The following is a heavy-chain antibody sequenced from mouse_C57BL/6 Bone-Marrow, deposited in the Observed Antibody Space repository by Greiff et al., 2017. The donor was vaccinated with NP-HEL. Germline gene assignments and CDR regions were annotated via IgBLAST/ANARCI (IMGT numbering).Heavy chain of an antibody. V-gene: IGHV14-4*01. Sequence: EVKLQQSGAELVRPGASVKLSCTASGFNIKDDYMHWVKQRPEQGLEWIGWIDPENGDTEYASKFQGKATITADTSSNTAYLQLSSLTSEDTAVYYCTTYVITTVGRPYAMDYWGQGTSVTVSS. CDR3: TTYVITTVGRPYAMDY. D-gene: IGHD1-1*01. J-gene: IGHJ4*01. CDR1: GFNIKDDY. CDR2: IDPENGDT.